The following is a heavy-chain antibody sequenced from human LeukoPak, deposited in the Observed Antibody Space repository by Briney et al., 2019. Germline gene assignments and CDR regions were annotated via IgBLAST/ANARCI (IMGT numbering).Heavy chain of an antibody. CDR3: ARGDDFLNLTTDY. Sequence: GGSLRLSCAASGFTFSAYWMHWVRQAPGKWLVWVSRINSDGSTTNYADSVKGRFTISRDNAKNTLYLQMNSLRAEDTAVYYCARGDDFLNLTTDYWGQGTLVTVSS. CDR2: INSDGSTT. V-gene: IGHV3-74*01. J-gene: IGHJ4*02. D-gene: IGHD3-9*01. CDR1: GFTFSAYW.